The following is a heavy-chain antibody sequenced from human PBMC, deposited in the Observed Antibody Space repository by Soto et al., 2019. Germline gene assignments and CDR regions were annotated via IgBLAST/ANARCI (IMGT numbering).Heavy chain of an antibody. CDR1: GFTFSSYS. Sequence: GGSLRLSCAASGFTFSSYSMNWVRQAPGKGLEWVSSISSSSSYIYYADSVKGRFTISRDNAKNSLYLQMNSLRAEDTAVYYCARTLAAAGRVFDYWGQGTLVTVSS. J-gene: IGHJ4*02. CDR2: ISSSSSYI. D-gene: IGHD6-13*01. V-gene: IGHV3-21*01. CDR3: ARTLAAAGRVFDY.